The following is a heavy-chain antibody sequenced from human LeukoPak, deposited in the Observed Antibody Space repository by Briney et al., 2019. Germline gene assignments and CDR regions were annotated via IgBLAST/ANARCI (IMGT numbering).Heavy chain of an antibody. V-gene: IGHV3-30*02. CDR3: AKDPSMGWYNWNDYYFDY. Sequence: GGSLRLSCAASGFTFSSYGMHWVRQAPGKGLEWVAFIRYDGSNKYCADSVKGRFTISRDNSKNTLYLQMNSLRAEDTAVYYCAKDPSMGWYNWNDYYFDYWGQGTLVTVSS. CDR1: GFTFSSYG. J-gene: IGHJ4*02. CDR2: IRYDGSNK. D-gene: IGHD1-20*01.